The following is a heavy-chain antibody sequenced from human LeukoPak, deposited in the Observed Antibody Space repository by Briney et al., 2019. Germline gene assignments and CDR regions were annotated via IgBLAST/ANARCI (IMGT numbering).Heavy chain of an antibody. V-gene: IGHV4-34*01. Sequence: GSLRLSCAASGFTFSSYSMNWVRQPPGKGLEWIGEINHSGSTNYNPSLKSRVTISVDTSKNQFSLKLSSVTAADTAVYYCARAPLLWFGETLYDAFDIWGQGTMVTVSS. CDR1: GFTFSSYS. J-gene: IGHJ3*02. CDR3: ARAPLLWFGETLYDAFDI. CDR2: INHSGST. D-gene: IGHD3-10*01.